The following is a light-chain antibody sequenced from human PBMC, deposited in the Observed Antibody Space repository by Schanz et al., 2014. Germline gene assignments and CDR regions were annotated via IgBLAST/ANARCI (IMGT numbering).Light chain of an antibody. Sequence: EIVMTQSPATLSVSPGERATLSCRASQSVSNNLAWYQQKPGQAPRLLIYGASTRTTDIPGRFSGSGSGTDFTLTISSLQSEDFAVYYCQEYHNWPPTTFGQGTKLEIK. CDR1: QSVSNN. J-gene: IGKJ2*01. V-gene: IGKV3-15*01. CDR3: QEYHNWPPTT. CDR2: GAS.